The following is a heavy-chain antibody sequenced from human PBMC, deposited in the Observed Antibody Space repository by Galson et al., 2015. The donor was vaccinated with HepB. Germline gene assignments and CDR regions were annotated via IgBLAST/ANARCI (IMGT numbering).Heavy chain of an antibody. CDR2: IKQDGSEQ. J-gene: IGHJ4*02. Sequence: LRLSCAASGFTFINYYMSWVRQAPGKGLEWVANIKQDGSEQDYVDSVKGRFTISRDNAKNSLYLEMNSLRAEDTAVYYCARGKQVGATYLDYWGQGTLVTVSS. D-gene: IGHD1-26*01. V-gene: IGHV3-7*01. CDR1: GFTFINYY. CDR3: ARGKQVGATYLDY.